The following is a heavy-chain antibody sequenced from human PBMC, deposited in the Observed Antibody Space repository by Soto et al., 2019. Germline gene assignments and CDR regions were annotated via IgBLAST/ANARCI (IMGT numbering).Heavy chain of an antibody. CDR3: AAVVPPSGILERLGLDP. CDR2: IVVGSGNT. Sequence: SVKVSCKASGFTFTTSGIHWVRQARGQGLEWMGWIVVGSGNTKYNQKFQERVTLTRDMATDTAYMDLRSLTSADTAIYYCAAVVPPSGILERLGLDPWGQGTLVTVSS. J-gene: IGHJ5*02. V-gene: IGHV1-58*02. CDR1: GFTFTTSG. D-gene: IGHD3-3*01.